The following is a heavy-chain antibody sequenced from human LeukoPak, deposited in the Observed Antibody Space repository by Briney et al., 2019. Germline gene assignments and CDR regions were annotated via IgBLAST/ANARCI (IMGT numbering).Heavy chain of an antibody. J-gene: IGHJ4*02. CDR2: IWSDGTEK. V-gene: IGHV3-33*06. D-gene: IGHD4-11*01. CDR1: GFTYSHYG. Sequence: GGSLRLSCAASGFTYSHYGMHWVRQAPGKGLEWVAVIWSDGTEKYYADAVKGRFSISRDNSRNTLYLQMNSLRGEDTAVYYCAKDAQRGFDYSNSLEYWGQGTLVTVSS. CDR3: AKDAQRGFDYSNSLEY.